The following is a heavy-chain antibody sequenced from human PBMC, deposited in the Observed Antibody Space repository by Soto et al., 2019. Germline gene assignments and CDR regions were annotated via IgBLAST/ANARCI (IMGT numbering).Heavy chain of an antibody. CDR2: IYHSGST. V-gene: IGHV4-38-2*01. CDR3: ARGLGDFWSGYVWSFDY. Sequence: PSETLSLTCAVSGYSISSGYYWGWIRQPPGKGLEWIGSIYHSGSTYYNPSLKSRVTISVDTSKNQFSLKLSSVTAADTAVYYCARGLGDFWSGYVWSFDYWGQGTLVTVSS. D-gene: IGHD3-3*01. J-gene: IGHJ4*02. CDR1: GYSISSGYY.